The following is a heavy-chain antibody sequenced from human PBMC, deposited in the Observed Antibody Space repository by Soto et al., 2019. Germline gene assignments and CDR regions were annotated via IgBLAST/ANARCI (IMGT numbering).Heavy chain of an antibody. CDR2: ISGSGGST. CDR3: AKGRHGLGGYYDSSGYPEAY. J-gene: IGHJ4*02. D-gene: IGHD3-22*01. V-gene: IGHV3-23*01. Sequence: EVQLLESGGGLVQPGGSLRLSCAASGFTFSSYVMSWVRQAPGKGLEWVSAISGSGGSTYYADSVKGRFTISRDNSKNTLYLQMNSLRAEDTAVYYCAKGRHGLGGYYDSSGYPEAYWGQGTLVTVSS. CDR1: GFTFSSYV.